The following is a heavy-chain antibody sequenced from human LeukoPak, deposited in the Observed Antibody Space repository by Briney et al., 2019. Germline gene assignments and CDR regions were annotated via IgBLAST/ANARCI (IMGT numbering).Heavy chain of an antibody. CDR2: IYYSGST. V-gene: IGHV4-39*07. CDR1: GGSISSSSYY. CDR3: ARDSPRPNYYGSGSYYKDALDI. Sequence: SETLSLTCTVSGGSISSSSYYWGWIRQPPGKGLEWIGSIYYSGSTYYNPSLKSRVTISVDRSKNQFSLKLSSVTAADTAVYYCARDSPRPNYYGSGSYYKDALDIWGQGTMVTVSS. D-gene: IGHD3-10*01. J-gene: IGHJ3*02.